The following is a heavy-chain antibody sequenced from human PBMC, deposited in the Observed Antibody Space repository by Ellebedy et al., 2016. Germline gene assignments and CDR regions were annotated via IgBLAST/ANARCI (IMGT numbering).Heavy chain of an antibody. Sequence: ASVKVSCXASGYTFTSYYMHWVRQAPGQGLEWMGIINPSGGSTSYAQKFQGRVTMTRDTSTSTVYMELSSLRSEDTAVYYCARWGYCSSTSCYESYYYYGMDVWGQGTTVTVSS. CDR1: GYTFTSYY. D-gene: IGHD2-2*01. J-gene: IGHJ6*02. CDR2: INPSGGST. V-gene: IGHV1-46*01. CDR3: ARWGYCSSTSCYESYYYYGMDV.